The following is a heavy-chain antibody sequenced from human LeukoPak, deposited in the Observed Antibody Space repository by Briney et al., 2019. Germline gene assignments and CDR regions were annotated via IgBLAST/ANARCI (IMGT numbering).Heavy chain of an antibody. J-gene: IGHJ5*02. D-gene: IGHD3-22*01. CDR3: ARSQGYYYDSSGYYSAPPRGNWFDP. CDR2: IYPGDSDT. Sequence: GESLKISCKGSGYSFTSYWIGWVRQMPGKGLEWMGIIYPGDSDTRYSPSFQGQVTISADKSISTAYLQWSSLKASDTAMYYCARSQGYYYDSSGYYSAPPRGNWFDPWGQGTLVTVSS. V-gene: IGHV5-51*01. CDR1: GYSFTSYW.